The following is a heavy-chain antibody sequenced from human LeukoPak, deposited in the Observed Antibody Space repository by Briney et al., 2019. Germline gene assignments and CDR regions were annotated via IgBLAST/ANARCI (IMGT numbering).Heavy chain of an antibody. Sequence: PGGSLRLSCAASGFTFSSYAMSWVRQAPGKGLEWVSVISGSGGSTYYADSVKGRFTISRDSSKHTLYLQMNSLRAEDTAVYYCAKDRSGSSSGFDYWGQGTLVTVSS. D-gene: IGHD1-26*01. CDR1: GFTFSSYA. J-gene: IGHJ4*02. CDR3: AKDRSGSSSGFDY. CDR2: ISGSGGST. V-gene: IGHV3-23*01.